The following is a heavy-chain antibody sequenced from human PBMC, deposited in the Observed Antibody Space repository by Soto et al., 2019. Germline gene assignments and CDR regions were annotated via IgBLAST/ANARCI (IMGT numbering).Heavy chain of an antibody. J-gene: IGHJ4*02. CDR2: ISYDGNNK. Sequence: QVQLVESGGGVVQPGGSLRLSCAASEFTFSNYAMHWVRQPPGKGLQWLAVISYDGNNKYYADSVEGRFTISRDNSKNTWYLQMNSLRLEDTAVYYCARGPSYSDSYFDYWGQGTLVTVSS. V-gene: IGHV3-30*03. CDR3: ARGPSYSDSYFDY. CDR1: EFTFSNYA. D-gene: IGHD4-17*01.